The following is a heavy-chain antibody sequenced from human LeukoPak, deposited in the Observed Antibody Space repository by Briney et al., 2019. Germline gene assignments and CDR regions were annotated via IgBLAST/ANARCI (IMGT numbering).Heavy chain of an antibody. J-gene: IGHJ3*02. CDR1: GFTFSSYW. CDR3: ARRGLVPAFDI. Sequence: GGSLRLSCAASGFTFSSYWMHWVRQAPGKGLVWVSRINGDGSSTTYADAVKGRFTISRDNAKNTLYLQMSSLRAEDTAVYYCARRGLVPAFDIWGQGTMVTVAS. CDR2: INGDGSST. D-gene: IGHD2-2*01. V-gene: IGHV3-74*01.